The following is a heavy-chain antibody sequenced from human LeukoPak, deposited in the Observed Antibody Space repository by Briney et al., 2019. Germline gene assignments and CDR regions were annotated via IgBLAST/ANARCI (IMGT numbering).Heavy chain of an antibody. D-gene: IGHD6-13*01. CDR2: SSGSSI. V-gene: IGHV3-11*01. CDR1: GFTFSDYY. Sequence: GGSLRLSCAASGFTFSDYYMSWIRQAQGKGLEWVSYSSGSSIYYADFVKGRVTISRDNAKNSLYLQMNSLRAEDTAVYYCARESSSSWYVDYWGQGTLVTVSS. CDR3: ARESSSSWYVDY. J-gene: IGHJ4*02.